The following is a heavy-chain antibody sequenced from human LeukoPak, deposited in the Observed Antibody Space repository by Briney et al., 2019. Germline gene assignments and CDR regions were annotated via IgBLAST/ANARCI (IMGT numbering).Heavy chain of an antibody. V-gene: IGHV3-9*01. CDR1: GFTFDDYA. CDR3: AKDKEDGDYYYGMDV. D-gene: IGHD4-17*01. J-gene: IGHJ6*02. CDR2: ISWNSGSI. Sequence: GGSLRLSCAASGFTFDDYAMHWVRQAPAKGLEWVSGISWNSGSIGYADSVKGRFTISRDNAKNSLYLQMNSLRAEDTALYYCAKDKEDGDYYYGMDVWGQGTTVTVSS.